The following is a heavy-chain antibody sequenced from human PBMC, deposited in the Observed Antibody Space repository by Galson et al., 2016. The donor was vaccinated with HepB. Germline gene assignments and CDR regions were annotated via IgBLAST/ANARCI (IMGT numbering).Heavy chain of an antibody. Sequence: SLRLSCAVSGFTFSNAWMSWVRQAPGKGLEWVAVISYDGTNKYYADSVKGRFTISRDNSRNTLYLQMNSLRVEDTAVYYCARDKGPGIAVAADFLGSYGMDVWGQGTTVTVSS. CDR3: ARDKGPGIAVAADFLGSYGMDV. J-gene: IGHJ6*02. CDR1: GFTFSNAW. D-gene: IGHD6-19*01. CDR2: ISYDGTNK. V-gene: IGHV3-30-3*01.